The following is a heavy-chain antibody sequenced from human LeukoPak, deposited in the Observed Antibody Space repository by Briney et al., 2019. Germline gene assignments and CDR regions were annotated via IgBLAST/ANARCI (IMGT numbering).Heavy chain of an antibody. CDR2: IKSKAHGGTT. J-gene: IGHJ4*02. V-gene: IGHV3-15*01. D-gene: IGHD6-13*01. CDR1: GFTFSNAY. Sequence: GGSLRLSCAASGFTFSNAYMSWVRQAPGKGLECVVRIKSKAHGGTTEYAAPVKGRFTISRDDSKNTLFLQMNSLQTEDAALYYCATYSSSYYSLVYWGQGTLVTVSS. CDR3: ATYSSSYYSLVY.